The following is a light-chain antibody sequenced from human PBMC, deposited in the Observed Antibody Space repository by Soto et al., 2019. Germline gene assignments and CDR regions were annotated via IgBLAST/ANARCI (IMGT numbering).Light chain of an antibody. Sequence: QSALTQPRSVSGSPGQSVTISCTGTTGDVGAYNFVSWYLLHPGKAPKLMIYDASKRPSGVPDRFSASKSGNTASLTISGLQAEDEADYYCCSYAGSFTWVFGGGTKLTVL. V-gene: IGLV2-11*01. J-gene: IGLJ3*02. CDR1: TGDVGAYNF. CDR2: DAS. CDR3: CSYAGSFTWV.